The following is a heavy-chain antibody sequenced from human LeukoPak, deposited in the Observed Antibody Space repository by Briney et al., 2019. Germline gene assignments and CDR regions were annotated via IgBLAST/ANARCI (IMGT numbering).Heavy chain of an antibody. D-gene: IGHD6-6*01. Sequence: ASVKVSCTASGYTFTSYYMHWVRQAPGQGLEWMGIINPSGGSTSYAQKFQGRVTMTRDTSTGTVYMELSSLRSEDTAVYYCARDYLGYSSSSYFDYWGQGTLVTVSS. CDR1: GYTFTSYY. CDR2: INPSGGST. V-gene: IGHV1-46*01. J-gene: IGHJ4*02. CDR3: ARDYLGYSSSSYFDY.